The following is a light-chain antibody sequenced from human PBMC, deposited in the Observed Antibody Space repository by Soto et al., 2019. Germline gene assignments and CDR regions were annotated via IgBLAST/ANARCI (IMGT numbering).Light chain of an antibody. CDR1: QSVSSSY. Sequence: EIVLTQSPGTLSLSPGERATLSCRASQSVSSSYLAWYQQRPGQAPRLLIHGASTRATGIPDRFSSSGSGTDFTLTISRLEPEDFAVYYCQQYGTSRLTFGGGTKVEIK. V-gene: IGKV3-20*01. CDR3: QQYGTSRLT. CDR2: GAS. J-gene: IGKJ4*01.